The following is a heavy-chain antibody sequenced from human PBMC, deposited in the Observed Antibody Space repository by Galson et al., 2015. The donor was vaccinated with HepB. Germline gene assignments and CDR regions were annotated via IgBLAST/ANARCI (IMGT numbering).Heavy chain of an antibody. V-gene: IGHV7-4-1*02. J-gene: IGHJ5*02. Sequence: SVKVSCKASGYAFTTCAMNWVRQAPGQGLEWMGWINTNTGNPTYAQGFTGRFVFSLDTSVSTAYLQISSLKAEDTAVYYCARDYGIAAAGYNWFDPWGQGTLVTVSS. CDR3: ARDYGIAAAGYNWFDP. D-gene: IGHD6-13*01. CDR2: INTNTGNP. CDR1: GYAFTTCA.